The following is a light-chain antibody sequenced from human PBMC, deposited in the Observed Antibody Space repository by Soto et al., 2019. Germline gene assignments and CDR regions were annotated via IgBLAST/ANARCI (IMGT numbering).Light chain of an antibody. J-gene: IGLJ3*02. CDR1: SSDVGGHKY. CDR3: SSYTTSSTWV. CDR2: EVS. V-gene: IGLV2-14*01. Sequence: QSVLTQPASVSGSPGQSITISCTGTSSDVGGHKYVSWYQQHPGKAPKLMIYEVSNRPSGVSNRFSGSKSDNTASLTISGLQAEDEAEYYCSSYTTSSTWVFGGGTKLTVL.